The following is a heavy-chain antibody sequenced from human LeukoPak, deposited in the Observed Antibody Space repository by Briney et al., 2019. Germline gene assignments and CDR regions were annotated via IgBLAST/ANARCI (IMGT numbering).Heavy chain of an antibody. CDR2: ISSSSGYI. CDR3: ARDRWCSSTSCHIFDAFDI. D-gene: IGHD2-2*01. Sequence: GGSLRLSCAASGFTFSSYSMNWVRQAPGKGLEWVSSISSSSGYIYYADSVKGRFTISRDNAKNSLYPQMNSLRAEDTAVYYCARDRWCSSTSCHIFDAFDIWGQGTMVTVSS. CDR1: GFTFSSYS. J-gene: IGHJ3*02. V-gene: IGHV3-21*01.